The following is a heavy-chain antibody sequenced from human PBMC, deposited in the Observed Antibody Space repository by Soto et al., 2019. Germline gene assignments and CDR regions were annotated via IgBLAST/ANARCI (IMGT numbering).Heavy chain of an antibody. J-gene: IGHJ4*02. CDR2: ISYDGSNK. V-gene: IGHV3-30*03. CDR3: ARGVGPYCGGDCYPLGY. Sequence: PGGSLRLSCAASGFTFSSYGMHWVRQAPGKGLEWVAVISYDGSNKYYADSVKGRFTISRDNSKNTLYLQMNSLRAEDTAVYYCARGVGPYCGGDCYPLGYWGQGTLVTGSS. CDR1: GFTFSSYG. D-gene: IGHD2-21*02.